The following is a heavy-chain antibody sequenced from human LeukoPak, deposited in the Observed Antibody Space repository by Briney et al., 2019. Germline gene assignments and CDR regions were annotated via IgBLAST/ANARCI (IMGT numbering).Heavy chain of an antibody. CDR2: IIPIFGTA. V-gene: IGHV1-69*01. CDR1: GGAFSSYA. Sequence: SVKVSCKASGGAFSSYAISWVRQAPGQGLEWMGGIIPIFGTANYAQKFQGRVTITADESTSTAYMELSSLRSEDTAVYYCARDHVSCSSTSCYGQTEYYFDYRGQGTLVTVSS. D-gene: IGHD2-2*01. J-gene: IGHJ4*02. CDR3: ARDHVSCSSTSCYGQTEYYFDY.